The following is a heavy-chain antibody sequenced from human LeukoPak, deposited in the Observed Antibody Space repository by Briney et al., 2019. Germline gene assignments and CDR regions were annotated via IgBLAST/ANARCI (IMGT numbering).Heavy chain of an antibody. V-gene: IGHV3-7*01. D-gene: IGHD2-8*01. CDR1: GFTFSSYW. Sequence: GGSLRLSCAASGFTFSSYWMSWVRQAPGKGLEWVANIKQDGSEKYYVDSVKGRFTISRDNAKNSLYLQMNSLRAEDTAVYYCAKDRCSNGIGCYYYYMDVWGKRTTVTISS. J-gene: IGHJ6*03. CDR2: IKQDGSEK. CDR3: AKDRCSNGIGCYYYYMDV.